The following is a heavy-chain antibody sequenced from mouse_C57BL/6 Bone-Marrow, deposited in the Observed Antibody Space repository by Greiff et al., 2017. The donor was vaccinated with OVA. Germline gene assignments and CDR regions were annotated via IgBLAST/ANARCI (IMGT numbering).Heavy chain of an antibody. CDR1: GFTFSDSG. Sequence: EVHLVESGGGLVQPGGSLKLSCAASGFTFSDSGMAWVRQAPRKGPEWVAFISNLAYSLYYADTVTGRFTISRANAKNTLYLEMSSRRSEDTAVYYCAGSYYSSYGFAYWGQGTLVTVSA. D-gene: IGHD2-5*01. CDR2: ISNLAYSL. J-gene: IGHJ3*01. CDR3: AGSYYSSYGFAY. V-gene: IGHV5-15*01.